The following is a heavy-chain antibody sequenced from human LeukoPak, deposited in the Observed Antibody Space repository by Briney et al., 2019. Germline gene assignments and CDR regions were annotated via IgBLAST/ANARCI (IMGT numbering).Heavy chain of an antibody. CDR3: ARARGVAAAVVDY. CDR2: IYSGGTT. V-gene: IGHV3-66*01. Sequence: GGSVRLFCGASGFTVSNNYMSWVRQAPGKGLEWVSLIYSGGTTYYADSVEGRFTISRDNSKNTLYLQMNSLRDEDTAVYYCARARGVAAAVVDYWGQGTLVTVSS. J-gene: IGHJ4*02. D-gene: IGHD6-13*01. CDR1: GFTVSNNY.